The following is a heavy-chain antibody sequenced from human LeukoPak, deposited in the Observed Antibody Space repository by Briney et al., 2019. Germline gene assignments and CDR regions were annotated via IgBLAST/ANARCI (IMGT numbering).Heavy chain of an antibody. D-gene: IGHD3-22*01. Sequence: KSGGSLRLSCAASGFTFSSYSMNWVRQAPGKGLEWVSSISSSSSYIYYADSVKGRFTISRDNAKNSLYLQMNSLRAEDTAVYYCARRGYDSSGQWGAFDYWGQGTLVTVSS. CDR3: ARRGYDSSGQWGAFDY. V-gene: IGHV3-21*01. J-gene: IGHJ4*02. CDR2: ISSSSSYI. CDR1: GFTFSSYS.